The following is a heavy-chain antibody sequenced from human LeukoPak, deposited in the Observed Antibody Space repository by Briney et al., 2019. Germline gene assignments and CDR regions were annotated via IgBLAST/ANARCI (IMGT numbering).Heavy chain of an antibody. CDR1: GFTVSSNY. V-gene: IGHV3-7*01. D-gene: IGHD2-15*01. CDR2: IKPDGNEK. Sequence: GGSLRLSCAASGFTVSSNYMSWVRQAPGKGLEWVANIKPDGNEKYFVDSVKGRFTISRDNAKNSLYLQTNSLGAEDTAVYYCARDLSGPSLYWGQGTLVTVSS. CDR3: ARDLSGPSLY. J-gene: IGHJ4*02.